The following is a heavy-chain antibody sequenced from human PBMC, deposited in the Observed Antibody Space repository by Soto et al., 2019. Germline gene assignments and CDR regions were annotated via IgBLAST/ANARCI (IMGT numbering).Heavy chain of an antibody. Sequence: EVQLVESGGGLVQPGGSLRLSCKVSGFIFSSYWMTWVRQAPGKGLEWVANIRQDGNEKYYADSVKGRFTISRDNAKNSLFLQMNSLRVEDTAVYYCEGGYKADYWGQGSLVTVSS. CDR2: IRQDGNEK. CDR3: EGGYKADY. CDR1: GFIFSSYW. J-gene: IGHJ4*02. D-gene: IGHD3-10*01. V-gene: IGHV3-7*01.